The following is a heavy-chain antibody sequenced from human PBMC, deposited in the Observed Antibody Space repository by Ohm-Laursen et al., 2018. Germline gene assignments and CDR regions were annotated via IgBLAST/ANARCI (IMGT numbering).Heavy chain of an antibody. D-gene: IGHD5-18*01. J-gene: IGHJ6*02. CDR1: GGATSSYY. Sequence: GTLSLTCTVSGGATSSYYWSWIRQPPGKGLEWIAYIYNSGSTNYNPSLRSRVTISVDTSKNLFSLGLTSVTAADTAVYYCARHSAGYSYGPYYYNYGLDVWGQGTTVTVSS. CDR2: IYNSGST. CDR3: ARHSAGYSYGPYYYNYGLDV. V-gene: IGHV4-59*08.